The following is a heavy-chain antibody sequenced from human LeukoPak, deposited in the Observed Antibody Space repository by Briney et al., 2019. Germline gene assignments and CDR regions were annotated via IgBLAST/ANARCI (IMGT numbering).Heavy chain of an antibody. CDR2: IYYSGST. V-gene: IGHV4-59*08. CDR1: GGSLSSYY. D-gene: IGHD4-17*01. Sequence: KPSETQSLTCTVSGGSLSSYYWSWIRQPPGKGLEWIGYIYYSGSTNYNPSLKSRVTISVDTSKNQFSLKLSSVTAADTAVYYCARHDYGDYTVDYWGQGTLVTVSS. J-gene: IGHJ4*02. CDR3: ARHDYGDYTVDY.